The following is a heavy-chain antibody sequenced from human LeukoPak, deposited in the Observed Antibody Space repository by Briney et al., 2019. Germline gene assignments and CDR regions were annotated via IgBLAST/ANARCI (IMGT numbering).Heavy chain of an antibody. CDR3: TRDSGTYNWFDP. Sequence: PGRSLRLSCAASGFTFSGSAIHWVRQSSGKGLEWVGQIDKKDKGYATATAYAASVKGRFTISRDDSINTAYLQMKSLKTEDTALYYCTRDSGTYNWFDPWGQGTLVTVYS. D-gene: IGHD1-26*01. CDR2: IDKKDKGYATAT. V-gene: IGHV3-73*01. J-gene: IGHJ5*02. CDR1: GFTFSGSA.